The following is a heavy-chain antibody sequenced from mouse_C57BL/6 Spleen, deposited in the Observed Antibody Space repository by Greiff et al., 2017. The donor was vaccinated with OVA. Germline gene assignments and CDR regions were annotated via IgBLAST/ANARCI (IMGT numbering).Heavy chain of an antibody. Sequence: EVHLVESGGGLVKPGGSLKLSCAASGFTFSSYTMSWVRQTPEKRLEWVATISGGGGNTYYPDSVKGRVTISRDNAKNTLYLQMSSLRSEDTALYYCARSYYSNYAMDYWGQGTSVTVSS. D-gene: IGHD2-5*01. J-gene: IGHJ4*01. CDR3: ARSYYSNYAMDY. V-gene: IGHV5-9*01. CDR1: GFTFSSYT. CDR2: ISGGGGNT.